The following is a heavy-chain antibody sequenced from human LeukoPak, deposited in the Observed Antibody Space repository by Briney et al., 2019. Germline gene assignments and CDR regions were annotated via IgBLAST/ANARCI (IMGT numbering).Heavy chain of an antibody. CDR2: IYYSGST. CDR3: ARGGYDYVWGSCRYAFDI. Sequence: ASETLSLTCTVSGGSISSGDYYWSWIRQPPGQGLEWIGYIYYSGSTYYNPSLKSRVTISVDTSKNQFSLKLSSVTAADTAVYYCARGGYDYVWGSCRYAFDIWGQGTMVTVSS. D-gene: IGHD3-16*02. CDR1: GGSISSGDYY. J-gene: IGHJ3*02. V-gene: IGHV4-30-4*01.